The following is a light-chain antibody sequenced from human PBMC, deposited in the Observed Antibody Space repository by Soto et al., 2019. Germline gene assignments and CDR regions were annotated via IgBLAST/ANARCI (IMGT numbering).Light chain of an antibody. CDR2: EDD. CDR1: SGSIASNC. Sequence: NFMLTQPHSVSESPGKTVTISCTGCSGSIASNCVQWYQQRPGSAPTTVIYEDDQRPSAVPDRFSGSIDSSSNSASLTISRLKTEDEADYYCQSYDSSNRVFGGGTKLTVL. V-gene: IGLV6-57*02. J-gene: IGLJ2*01. CDR3: QSYDSSNRV.